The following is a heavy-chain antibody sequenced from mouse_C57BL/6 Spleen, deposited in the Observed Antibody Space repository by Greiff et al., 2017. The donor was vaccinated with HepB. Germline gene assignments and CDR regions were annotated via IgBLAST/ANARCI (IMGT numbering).Heavy chain of an antibody. D-gene: IGHD1-1*01. CDR1: GYTFTSYW. CDR3: ARRGYYGSEGWFAY. Sequence: QVQLQQSGAELVRPGTSVKLSCKASGYTFTSYWMHWVKQRPGQGLEWIGVIDPSDSYTNYNQKFKGKATLTVDTSSSTAYMQLSSLTSEDSAVYYCARRGYYGSEGWFAYWGQGTLVTVSA. CDR2: IDPSDSYT. V-gene: IGHV1-59*01. J-gene: IGHJ3*01.